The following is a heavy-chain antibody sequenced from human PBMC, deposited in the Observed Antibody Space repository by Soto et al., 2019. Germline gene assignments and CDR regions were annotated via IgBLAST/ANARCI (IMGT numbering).Heavy chain of an antibody. CDR2: ISAYNGNT. V-gene: IGHV1-18*04. J-gene: IGHJ4*02. CDR3: ARGDYYDSSGYPLDY. D-gene: IGHD3-22*01. CDR1: GYTFTSYG. Sequence: GASVKVSCKASGYTFTSYGISWVRQAPGQGLEWMGWISAYNGNTNYAQKLQGRVTMTTDTSTSTAYMELRRLRSDATAVYYCARGDYYDSSGYPLDYWGQGTLVTVSS.